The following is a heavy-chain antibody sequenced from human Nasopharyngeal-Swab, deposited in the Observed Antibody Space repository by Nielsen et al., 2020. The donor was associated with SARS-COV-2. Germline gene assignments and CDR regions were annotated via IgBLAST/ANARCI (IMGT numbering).Heavy chain of an antibody. Sequence: LSLTCAAPGFTFSSYVIHWVRQAPGKGLEWVAFMSYDGTNTYYADSVKGRFTISRDNSRNTVYLQMNSLRADDTAVYYCARIRSSGWYPFDLDYWGQGTLVTVSS. CDR1: GFTFSSYV. V-gene: IGHV3-30*04. J-gene: IGHJ4*02. CDR3: ARIRSSGWYPFDLDY. D-gene: IGHD6-19*01. CDR2: MSYDGTNT.